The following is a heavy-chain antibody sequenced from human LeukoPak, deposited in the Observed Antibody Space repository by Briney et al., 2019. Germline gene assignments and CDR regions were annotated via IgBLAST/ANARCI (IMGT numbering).Heavy chain of an antibody. D-gene: IGHD2-8*01. CDR3: YVGVPDY. CDR1: GFTFSRYW. J-gene: IGHJ4*02. CDR2: IKQDGSEK. Sequence: GGSLRLSCAASGFTFSRYWMSWARQAPGKGLEWVANIKQDGSEKNYADSVKGRFTISRDNAKNSLYLQMNSLRVEDTAVYYCYVGVPDYWGQGTLVTVSS. V-gene: IGHV3-7*01.